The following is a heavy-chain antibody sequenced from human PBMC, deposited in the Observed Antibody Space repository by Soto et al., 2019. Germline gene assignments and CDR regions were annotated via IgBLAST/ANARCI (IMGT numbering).Heavy chain of an antibody. CDR2: IRSKAYGGTT. Sequence: KPGGSLRLSCTASGFTFGDYAMSWFRQAPGKGLEWVGFIRSKAYGGTTEYAASVKGRFTISRDDSRSIAYLQMNSLKTEDTAVYYCTRGKLAYCGGDCYVGGADAFDIWGQGTMVTVSS. CDR1: GFTFGDYA. J-gene: IGHJ3*02. D-gene: IGHD2-21*02. CDR3: TRGKLAYCGGDCYVGGADAFDI. V-gene: IGHV3-49*05.